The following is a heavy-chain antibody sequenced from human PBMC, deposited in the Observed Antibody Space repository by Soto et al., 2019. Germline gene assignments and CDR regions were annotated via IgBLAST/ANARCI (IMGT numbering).Heavy chain of an antibody. CDR3: VGSGGYSLVDP. CDR2: ISYDGTNK. V-gene: IGHV3-30*03. CDR1: GFTFSTYG. J-gene: IGHJ5*02. Sequence: SLRLSCAASGFTFSTYGMHWVRQAPGKGLEWVTVISYDGTNKYYSDSVKGRFTISRDNSKNTLYLQMNSLRVEDTAVYYCVGSGGYSLVDPWGQGTLVTVSS. D-gene: IGHD3-10*01.